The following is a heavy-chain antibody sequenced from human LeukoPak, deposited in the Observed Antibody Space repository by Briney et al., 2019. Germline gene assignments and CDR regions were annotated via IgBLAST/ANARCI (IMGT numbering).Heavy chain of an antibody. CDR1: GFTFSTFA. CDR3: ARDHGSSGWYETVDY. D-gene: IGHD6-19*01. J-gene: IGHJ4*02. V-gene: IGHV3-30*09. CDR2: ISYDGNNK. Sequence: GGSLRLSCAASGFTFSTFAMHWVRQAPGKGLEWVAVISYDGNNKYYADSVKGRFAISRDNSKNTLYLQMNSLRVEDTAVYYCARDHGSSGWYETVDYWGQGTLVTVSS.